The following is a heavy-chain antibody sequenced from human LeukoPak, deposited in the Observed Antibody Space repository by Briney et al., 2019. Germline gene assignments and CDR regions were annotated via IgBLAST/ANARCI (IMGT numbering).Heavy chain of an antibody. Sequence: GGSLRLSCAASGFTFSSYGMHWVRQAPGKGLEWVAVIWYDGSNKYYADSVKGRFTISRDNSKNTLYLQMNSLRAEDTAVYYCARDSRYGSGSYSDYRGQGTLVTVSS. J-gene: IGHJ4*02. CDR3: ARDSRYGSGSYSDY. CDR1: GFTFSSYG. V-gene: IGHV3-33*01. CDR2: IWYDGSNK. D-gene: IGHD3-10*01.